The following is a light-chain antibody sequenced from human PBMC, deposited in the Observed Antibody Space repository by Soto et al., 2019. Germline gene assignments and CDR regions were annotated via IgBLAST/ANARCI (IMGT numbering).Light chain of an antibody. Sequence: DIQMTQSPSSLSASVGDRVTITCRASQSISSYLNWYQQKPGKAPKLLIYDASSLESGVPSRFSGSGSGTDFTLTISSLQPEEFATYYCQQGNTFSLTFGGGTKVDI. J-gene: IGKJ4*01. CDR3: QQGNTFSLT. CDR1: QSISSY. CDR2: DAS. V-gene: IGKV1-39*01.